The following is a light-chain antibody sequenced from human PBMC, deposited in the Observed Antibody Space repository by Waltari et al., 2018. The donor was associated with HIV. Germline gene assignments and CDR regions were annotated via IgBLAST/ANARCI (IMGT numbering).Light chain of an antibody. Sequence: QLVLPQSPSASASLGASVKLTCPLSSGHSTYALPWHPQQPEKGPRYLMKVNSDGSHSKGDGIPDRFSGSSSGSERYLIISSLQSEDEADYYCQTWGTGIRVFGGGTKLTVL. J-gene: IGLJ3*02. V-gene: IGLV4-69*01. CDR3: QTWGTGIRV. CDR1: SGHSTYA. CDR2: VNSDGSH.